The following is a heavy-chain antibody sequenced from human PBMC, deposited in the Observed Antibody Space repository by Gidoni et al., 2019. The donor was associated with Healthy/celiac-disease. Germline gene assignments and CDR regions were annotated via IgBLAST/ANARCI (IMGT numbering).Heavy chain of an antibody. CDR2: ISYDGSNK. D-gene: IGHD6-25*01. Sequence: LEWVAVISYDGSNKYYADSVKGRFTISRDNSKNTLYLQMNSLRAEDTAVYYCAKVRRSAAYFDYWGQGTLVTVSS. V-gene: IGHV3-30*18. J-gene: IGHJ4*02. CDR3: AKVRRSAAYFDY.